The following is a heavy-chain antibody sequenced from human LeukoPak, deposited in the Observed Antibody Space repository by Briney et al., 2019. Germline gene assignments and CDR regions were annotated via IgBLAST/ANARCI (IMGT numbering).Heavy chain of an antibody. Sequence: PGRSLRLSCAASGFTFDDYAMHWVRQAPGKGLEGVSGISWNSGSIGYADSVKGRFTISRDNAKNSLYLQMNSLRAEDMALYYCAKAVRYSSSDDAFDIWGKGTMVTVSS. CDR2: ISWNSGSI. D-gene: IGHD6-13*01. CDR1: GFTFDDYA. J-gene: IGHJ3*02. CDR3: AKAVRYSSSDDAFDI. V-gene: IGHV3-9*03.